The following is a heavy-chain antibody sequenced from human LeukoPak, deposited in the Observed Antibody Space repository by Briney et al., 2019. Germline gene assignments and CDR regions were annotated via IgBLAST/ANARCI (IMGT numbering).Heavy chain of an antibody. CDR3: AVYYYGSGSYGGLDY. Sequence: GGSLRLSCAAAGFTFSDYYMSWIRKAPGKGLEWVSYISSSGSTIYYADSVKGRFTISRDNAKNSLYLQMNSLRAEDTAVYYCAVYYYGSGSYGGLDYWGQGTLVTVSS. J-gene: IGHJ4*02. CDR2: ISSSGSTI. D-gene: IGHD3-10*01. CDR1: GFTFSDYY. V-gene: IGHV3-11*01.